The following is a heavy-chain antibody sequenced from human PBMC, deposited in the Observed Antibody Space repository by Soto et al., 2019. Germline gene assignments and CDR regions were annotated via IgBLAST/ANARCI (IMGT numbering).Heavy chain of an antibody. CDR2: ISKSGSVI. CDR3: ASVVLRFSYGIDV. V-gene: IGHV3-48*03. CDR1: GLSFSSYE. Sequence: GGSLRLSCAASGLSFSSYEMHWVRQAPGKGLEWVSYISKSGSVIYYTDSVKGRFTISRDNAKNLLYLEMNSLRAEDTAVYFCASVVLRFSYGIDVWGQGTTVTVSS. D-gene: IGHD3-3*01. J-gene: IGHJ6*02.